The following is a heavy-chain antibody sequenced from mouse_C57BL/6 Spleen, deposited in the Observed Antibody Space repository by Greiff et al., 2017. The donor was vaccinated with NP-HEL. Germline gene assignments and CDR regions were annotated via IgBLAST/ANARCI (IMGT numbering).Heavy chain of an antibody. J-gene: IGHJ3*01. CDR2: IRNKANGYTT. CDR3: ARYAGAWFAY. V-gene: IGHV7-3*01. Sequence: EVKLVESGGGLVQPGGSLSLSCAASGFTFTDYYMSWVRQPPGKALEWLGFIRNKANGYTTEYSASVKGRCTIARDNSQSILYLQMDALRAEDSATYYCARYAGAWFAYWGQGTLVTVSA. CDR1: GFTFTDYY.